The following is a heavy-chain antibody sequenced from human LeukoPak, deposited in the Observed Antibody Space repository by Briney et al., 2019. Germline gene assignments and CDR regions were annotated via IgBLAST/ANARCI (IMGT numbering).Heavy chain of an antibody. D-gene: IGHD3-16*01. CDR1: GGSISSSSYY. V-gene: IGHV4-39*07. Sequence: PSETLSLTCTVSGGSISSSSYYWGWIRQPPGTGLEWIGSFYYSGSTYYNPSLKSRVTISVDTSKNQFSLKLTSVTAADTAVYYCARDLGFGYFDYWGQGTLVTVSS. J-gene: IGHJ4*02. CDR2: FYYSGST. CDR3: ARDLGFGYFDY.